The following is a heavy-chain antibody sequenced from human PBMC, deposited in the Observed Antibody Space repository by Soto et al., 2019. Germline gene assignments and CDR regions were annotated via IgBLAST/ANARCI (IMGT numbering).Heavy chain of an antibody. Sequence: GGSLRLSCAAPGVTFSNYAMSWVRQAPGKGLEWVSTISGSGGSTYYADSVKGRFTISRDNSKNTLYLQMNTLRAEDTAIYYCAKANRYCSGSNCYTFDYWGQGTLVTVSS. CDR2: ISGSGGST. V-gene: IGHV3-23*01. CDR1: GVTFSNYA. D-gene: IGHD2-15*01. J-gene: IGHJ4*02. CDR3: AKANRYCSGSNCYTFDY.